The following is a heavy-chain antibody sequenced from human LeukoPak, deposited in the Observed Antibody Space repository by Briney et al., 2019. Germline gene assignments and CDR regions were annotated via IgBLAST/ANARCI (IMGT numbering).Heavy chain of an antibody. Sequence: PSETLSLTCTVSGGSISSSGYYWGWIRQPPGKGLEWIGRIYYSGSTYYNPSLKSRVPISVDTSKNQFSLKLSSVTAADTAVYYCARPSSAYCGSGCHQRVIFDFWGQGILVTVSS. CDR3: ARPSSAYCGSGCHQRVIFDF. CDR2: IYYSGST. CDR1: GGSISSSGYY. J-gene: IGHJ4*02. D-gene: IGHD2-21*02. V-gene: IGHV4-39*01.